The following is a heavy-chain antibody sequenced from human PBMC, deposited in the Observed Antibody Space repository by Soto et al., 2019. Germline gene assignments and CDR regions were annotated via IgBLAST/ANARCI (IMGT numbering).Heavy chain of an antibody. CDR1: GVTFSRYV. V-gene: IGHV3-23*01. CDR3: VKGRSGYDFDY. D-gene: IGHD5-12*01. J-gene: IGHJ4*02. Sequence: EVQLLESGGGLVQPGGSLRLSCAASGVTFSRYVMSWVRQAPGKGLEWVSAISGSGSGTYYADSVKGRFTISRDNSKNTRDVHMNSLGAEDTAVYYCVKGRSGYDFDYWGQGTLVTGSS. CDR2: ISGSGSGT.